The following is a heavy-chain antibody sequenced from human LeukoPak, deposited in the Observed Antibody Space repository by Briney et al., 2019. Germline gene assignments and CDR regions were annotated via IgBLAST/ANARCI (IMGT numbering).Heavy chain of an antibody. CDR2: ISYDGSNK. J-gene: IGHJ6*02. V-gene: IGHV3-30-3*01. Sequence: GRSLRLSCAASGFTFSSYAMHWVRQAPGKGLEWVAVISYDGSNKYYADSVKGRFTISRDNSKNSLHLQMNSLRAEDTAVYYCARAGYYDFWSGYYGMDVWGQGTTVTVSS. D-gene: IGHD3-3*01. CDR1: GFTFSSYA. CDR3: ARAGYYDFWSGYYGMDV.